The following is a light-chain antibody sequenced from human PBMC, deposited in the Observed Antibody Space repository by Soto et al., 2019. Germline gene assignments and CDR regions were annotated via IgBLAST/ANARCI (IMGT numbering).Light chain of an antibody. CDR1: QTVSSY. J-gene: IGKJ5*01. CDR2: AAS. V-gene: IGKV3-11*01. CDR3: QQLRT. Sequence: EIVLTQSPATLSLSPGERATLSCRASQTVSSYLAWYQQKPGQAPRLLVYAASDRATGIPARFSGSGSGTVFTLTISSLEPEDFAVYYCQQLRTFGQGTRLEIK.